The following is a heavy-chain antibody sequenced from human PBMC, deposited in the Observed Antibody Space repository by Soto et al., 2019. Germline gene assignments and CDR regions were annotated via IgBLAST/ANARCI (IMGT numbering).Heavy chain of an antibody. Sequence: QLQLVQSGAEVKKPGSSVKVSCKASGGTFSSYAISWVRQAPGQGLEWMGGIIPIFGTANYAQKFQGRVTITADESTSTAYMELSSLRSEDTAVYYCARATYCGGDCYPPDWYFDLWGRGTLVTVSS. J-gene: IGHJ2*01. CDR2: IIPIFGTA. D-gene: IGHD2-21*02. CDR3: ARATYCGGDCYPPDWYFDL. CDR1: GGTFSSYA. V-gene: IGHV1-69*01.